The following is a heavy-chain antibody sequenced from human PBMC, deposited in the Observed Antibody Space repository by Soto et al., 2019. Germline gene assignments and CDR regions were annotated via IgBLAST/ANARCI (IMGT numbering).Heavy chain of an antibody. CDR2: ISGSGDST. Sequence: GGSLRLSCAASGFTFSSYAMSWVRQAPGKGLEWVSVISGSGDSTYYADSVKGRFTVSRDNSKNTLYLQMNSLRAEDTAVFYCAKERSSGWSLDYWGQGTLVTVSS. CDR3: AKERSSGWSLDY. V-gene: IGHV3-23*01. D-gene: IGHD6-19*01. J-gene: IGHJ4*02. CDR1: GFTFSSYA.